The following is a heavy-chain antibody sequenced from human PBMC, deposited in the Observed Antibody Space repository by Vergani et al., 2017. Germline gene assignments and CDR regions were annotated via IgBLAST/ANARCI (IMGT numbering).Heavy chain of an antibody. D-gene: IGHD3-16*01. V-gene: IGHV3-66*01. CDR3: ARDRRRRGIDY. J-gene: IGHJ4*02. CDR2: IYSGGST. CDR1: GFTVSSNY. Sequence: EVQLVESGGGLVQPGGSLRLSCAASGFTVSSNYMSWVRQAPGKGLEWVSVIYSGGSTYYADSVEGRFTISRDNSKNTLYLQMNSLRAEDTAVYYCARDRRRRGIDYWGQGTLVTVSS.